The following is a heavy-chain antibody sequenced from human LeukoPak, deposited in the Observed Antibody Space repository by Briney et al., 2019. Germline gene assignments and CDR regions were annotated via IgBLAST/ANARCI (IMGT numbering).Heavy chain of an antibody. J-gene: IGHJ4*02. CDR2: IKQDGSTK. CDR3: ARIGYSSSSFDY. CDR1: EFTFSRYW. Sequence: PGGSLRLSCAASEFTFSRYWMSWVRQAPGKGLEWVANIKQDGSTKYYLDSVKGRLTVSRDNAKNSVFLQINSLRAEVTAIYYCARIGYSSSSFDYWGQGTLVTVSS. V-gene: IGHV3-7*03. D-gene: IGHD6-6*01.